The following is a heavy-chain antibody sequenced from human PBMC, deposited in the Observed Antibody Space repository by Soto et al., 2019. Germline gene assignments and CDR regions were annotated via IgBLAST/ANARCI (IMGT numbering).Heavy chain of an antibody. V-gene: IGHV4-61*01. D-gene: IGHD2-2*01. Sequence: PSETLSLTCTVSGGSVSSGSYYWSWIRQPPGKGLEWIGYIYYSGSTNYNPSLKSRVTIPVDTSKNQFSLKLSSVTAADTAVYYCAREVPAASWPDYYYGMDVWGQGTTVTVSS. CDR3: AREVPAASWPDYYYGMDV. CDR1: GGSVSSGSYY. CDR2: IYYSGST. J-gene: IGHJ6*02.